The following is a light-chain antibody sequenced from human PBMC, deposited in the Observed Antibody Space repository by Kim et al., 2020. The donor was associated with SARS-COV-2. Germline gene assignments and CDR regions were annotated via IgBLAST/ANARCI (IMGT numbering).Light chain of an antibody. CDR3: QVWDSSSDHVV. CDR2: YDR. V-gene: IGLV3-21*04. Sequence: PGKTAPITCGGSRIGTKSVHCYQQKPGQAPVLVMYYDRDRPSGIPERFSGSNSGNTATLTITRVEAGDDADYYCQVWDSSSDHVVFGGGTQLTVL. J-gene: IGLJ2*01. CDR1: RIGTKS.